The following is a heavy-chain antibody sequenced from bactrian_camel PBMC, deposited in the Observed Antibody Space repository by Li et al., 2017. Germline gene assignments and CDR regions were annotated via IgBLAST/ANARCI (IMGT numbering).Heavy chain of an antibody. CDR3: VAARASSSTCSRGYVLRQSLTAS. D-gene: IGHD8*01. CDR2: VNPGGVT. V-gene: IGHV3S31*01. Sequence: VQLVESGGGLVQPGGSLRLSCVVSGFTFTSYTMSWVRQAPGKGLEWVSGVNPGGVTYYADSVKGRFTISRDNAKNTLYLQMNNLKPEDTAMYYCVAARASSSTCSRGYVLRQSLTASWGQGTQVTVS. CDR1: GFTFTSYT. J-gene: IGHJ4*01.